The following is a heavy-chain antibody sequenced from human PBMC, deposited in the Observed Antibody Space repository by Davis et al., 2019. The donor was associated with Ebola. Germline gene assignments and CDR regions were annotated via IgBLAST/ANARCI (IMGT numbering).Heavy chain of an antibody. CDR1: GFSFSSYA. D-gene: IGHD4-17*01. J-gene: IGHJ3*02. V-gene: IGHV3-33*03. CDR3: AKEGETRVTTMMAFDI. CDR2: IWSEGSTK. Sequence: PGGSLRLSCAASGFSFSSYAMHWVRQAPGKGLEWVAVIWSEGSTKYYVDSVKGRFTISRDNSKSTLYLQMNSLRVEDTALYYCAKEGETRVTTMMAFDIWGQGTMVIVSS.